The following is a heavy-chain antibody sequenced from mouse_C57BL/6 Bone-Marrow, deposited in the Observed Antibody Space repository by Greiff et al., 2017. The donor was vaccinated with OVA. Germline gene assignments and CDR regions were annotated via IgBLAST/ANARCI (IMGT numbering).Heavy chain of an antibody. CDR1: GYTFTSYW. V-gene: IGHV1-69*01. D-gene: IGHD1-1*01. J-gene: IGHJ2*01. CDR2: IDPSDSYT. CDR3: ARGGYGRTFDY. Sequence: VQLQQPGAELVMPGASVKLSCKASGYTFTSYWMHWVKQRPGQGLEWIGEIDPSDSYTNYNQKFKGNSTLTVDKSSSTAYMQLSSLTSEDSAVYYCARGGYGRTFDYWGQGTTLTVSS.